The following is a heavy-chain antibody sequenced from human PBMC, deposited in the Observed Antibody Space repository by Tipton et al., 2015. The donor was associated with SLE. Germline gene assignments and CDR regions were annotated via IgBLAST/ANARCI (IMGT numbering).Heavy chain of an antibody. CDR1: GGSFSGYY. D-gene: IGHD1-26*01. Sequence: TLSLTCAVYGGSFSGYYWSWIRQPPGKGLEWIGEINHSGSTNYNPSLKSRVTISVDTSKNQFSLKLSSVTAADTAVYYCARGAGGRSYYFDYWGQGTLVTVSS. CDR3: ARGAGGRSYYFDY. J-gene: IGHJ4*02. V-gene: IGHV4-34*01. CDR2: INHSGST.